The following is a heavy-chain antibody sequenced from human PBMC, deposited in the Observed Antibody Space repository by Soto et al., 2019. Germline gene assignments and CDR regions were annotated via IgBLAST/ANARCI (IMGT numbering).Heavy chain of an antibody. CDR2: ISYDGSNK. D-gene: IGHD5-18*01. CDR1: GFTFSSYG. Sequence: QVQLVESGGGVVQPGRSLRLSCAASGFTFSSYGMHWVRQAPGKGLEWVAVISYDGSNKYYADSVKGRFTISRDNSKKTLYLQMSGLGAEATAVYYCAKDCDTAMVYYYYGMDVWGQGTTVTVSS. J-gene: IGHJ6*02. V-gene: IGHV3-30*18. CDR3: AKDCDTAMVYYYYGMDV.